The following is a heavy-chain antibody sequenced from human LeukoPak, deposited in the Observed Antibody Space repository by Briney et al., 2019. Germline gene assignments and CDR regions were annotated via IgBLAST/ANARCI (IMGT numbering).Heavy chain of an antibody. V-gene: IGHV4-31*03. Sequence: PSQTLSLTCTVSGGSISSGGYYWNWIRQHPGKGLEWIGYIYYSGSTYYNPSLKNRVTISVDTSKNQFSLKLCSVTAADTALYYCAKEVFYGSGTTIYYHGMDVWGKGTTVTVSS. J-gene: IGHJ6*04. D-gene: IGHD3-10*01. CDR1: GGSISSGGYY. CDR3: AKEVFYGSGTTIYYHGMDV. CDR2: IYYSGST.